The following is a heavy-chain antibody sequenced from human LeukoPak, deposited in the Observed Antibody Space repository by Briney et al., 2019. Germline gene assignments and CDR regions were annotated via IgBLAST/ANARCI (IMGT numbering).Heavy chain of an antibody. CDR3: AKLLGGKFYDSSNSVW. J-gene: IGHJ4*02. CDR2: ISGSGGST. CDR1: EFNFKFYA. D-gene: IGHD3-22*01. V-gene: IGHV3-23*01. Sequence: TGGSLRLSCVASEFNFKFYAMSWVRQAPGKGLEWVSTISGSGGSTIYADSVKGRFTISRDNSKNILHLQMNSLRAEDAAVFYCAKLLGGKFYDSSNSVWWGQGLLVSVSS.